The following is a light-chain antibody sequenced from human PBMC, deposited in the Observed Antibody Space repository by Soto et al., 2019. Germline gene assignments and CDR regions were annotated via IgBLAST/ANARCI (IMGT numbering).Light chain of an antibody. Sequence: QSVLTQPASVSGSPGQSITISCTGTSSDIGGYNYVSWYQQHPGKAPKLMIYEVTNRPSGVSNRFSGAKSRTTASLTISGLQAEDEADYYCNSYTSSSNWVFGGGTKLTVL. CDR2: EVT. CDR1: SSDIGGYNY. CDR3: NSYTSSSNWV. V-gene: IGLV2-14*01. J-gene: IGLJ3*02.